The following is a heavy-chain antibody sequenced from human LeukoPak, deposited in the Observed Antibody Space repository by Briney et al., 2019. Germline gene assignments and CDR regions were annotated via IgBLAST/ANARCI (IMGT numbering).Heavy chain of an antibody. CDR2: IYPGDSVI. V-gene: IGHV5-51*01. CDR1: GYSFTNYW. J-gene: IGHJ4*02. Sequence: GESLKISCKGSGYSFTNYWIGWVRQMPGKGLEWMGIIYPGDSVIRYSPSFQGQVTISADKSITTAYLQWSSLKASDTAMYYCARYKSGVTAMHYSFDYWGQGTLVTVSS. CDR3: ARYKSGVTAMHYSFDY. D-gene: IGHD5-18*01.